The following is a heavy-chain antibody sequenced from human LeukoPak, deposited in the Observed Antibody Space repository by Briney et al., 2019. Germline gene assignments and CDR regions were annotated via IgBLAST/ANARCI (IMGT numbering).Heavy chain of an antibody. V-gene: IGHV3-48*01. J-gene: IGHJ4*02. D-gene: IGHD2-21*01. CDR3: AKGANPFLPYYFDY. CDR1: GFTFSSYS. Sequence: GGSLRLSCVASGFTFSSYSMNWVRQAPGKGLEWISYITSSSNSIYYADSVKGRFTISRDNAKNSLYLQMNSLRAEDTAVYYCAKGANPFLPYYFDYWGQGTLVTVSS. CDR2: ITSSSNSI.